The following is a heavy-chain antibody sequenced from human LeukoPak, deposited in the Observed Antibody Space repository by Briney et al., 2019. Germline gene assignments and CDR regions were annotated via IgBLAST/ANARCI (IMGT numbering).Heavy chain of an antibody. D-gene: IGHD1-26*01. J-gene: IGHJ4*02. V-gene: IGHV3-74*01. Sequence: PGGSLRLSCAASGFTFSSYWIHWVRQAPGKGLVWVSRINSDGSSTNYADSVKGRFTISRDNAKNTLYLQMNSLRDEDTAVYYCARNPAGIGDYWGQGTLVTVSS. CDR3: ARNPAGIGDY. CDR1: GFTFSSYW. CDR2: INSDGSST.